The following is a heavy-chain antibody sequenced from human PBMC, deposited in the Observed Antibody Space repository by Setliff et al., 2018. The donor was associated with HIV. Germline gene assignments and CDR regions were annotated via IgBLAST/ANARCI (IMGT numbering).Heavy chain of an antibody. Sequence: PSETLSLTCAVYGGSFSGYYWSWIRQPAGKGLEWIGHIYTSGSTNYNPSLKSRVTISVDTSKNQFSLKLSSVTAADTAVYYCARVRGARGQWLGTYAFDIWGQGTMVTVSS. J-gene: IGHJ3*02. CDR2: IYTSGST. V-gene: IGHV4-59*10. D-gene: IGHD6-19*01. CDR3: ARVRGARGQWLGTYAFDI. CDR1: GGSFSGYY.